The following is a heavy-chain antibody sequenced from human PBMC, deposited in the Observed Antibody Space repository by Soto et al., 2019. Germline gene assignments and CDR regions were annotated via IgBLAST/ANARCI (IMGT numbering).Heavy chain of an antibody. V-gene: IGHV3-53*01. CDR2: LYDVDGS. CDR3: ATWHEREHAFDV. CDR1: GFTISGKKY. Sequence: DVQLVESGGGLIQPGESLRLSCAAFGFTISGKKYVAWVRQAPGKGLEWVSALYDVDGSFYADSVTGRFTTSSDSAETTVYLQMNDLRPDDTAVYYCATWHEREHAFDVWGQGTTVTISS. J-gene: IGHJ3*01. D-gene: IGHD1-1*01.